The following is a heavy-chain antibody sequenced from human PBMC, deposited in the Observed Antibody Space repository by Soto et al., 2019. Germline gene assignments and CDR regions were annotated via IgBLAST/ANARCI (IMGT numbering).Heavy chain of an antibody. J-gene: IGHJ4*02. CDR3: AREPYYYDSSGYGPFDY. D-gene: IGHD3-22*01. V-gene: IGHV3-33*01. Sequence: GALRLSCAASGFTFSSYGMHWVRQAPGKGLEWVAVIWYDGNNKYYADSVKGRFTISRDNSKNTLYLQMNSLRAEDTAVYYCAREPYYYDSSGYGPFDYWGQGTLVTVSS. CDR1: GFTFSSYG. CDR2: IWYDGNNK.